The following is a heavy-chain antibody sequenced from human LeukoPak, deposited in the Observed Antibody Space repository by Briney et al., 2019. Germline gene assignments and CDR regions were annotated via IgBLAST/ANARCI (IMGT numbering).Heavy chain of an antibody. CDR3: ASQQLT. J-gene: IGHJ4*02. V-gene: IGHV3-7*01. CDR1: GFTFSSYW. Sequence: GGSLRLSCAASGFTFSSYWTSWVRQAPGKGLEWVANIKQDGSEKYYVDSVKGRFTISRDNAKNTLYLQMNSLRAEDTAVYYCASQQLTWGQGTLVTVSS. D-gene: IGHD6-13*01. CDR2: IKQDGSEK.